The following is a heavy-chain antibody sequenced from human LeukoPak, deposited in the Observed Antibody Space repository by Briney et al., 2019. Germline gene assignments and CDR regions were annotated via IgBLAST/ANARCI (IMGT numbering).Heavy chain of an antibody. D-gene: IGHD3-10*01. J-gene: IGHJ6*03. Sequence: GGSLRLSCAASGFTFSSYAMSWVRQAPGKGLEWVSAISGSGGSTYYADSVKGRFTISRDNSKNTLYLQMNSLRAEDTAVYYCAKGGRLLWFGELLSPLGGWNYMGVWGKGTTVTVSS. CDR2: ISGSGGST. CDR1: GFTFSSYA. V-gene: IGHV3-23*01. CDR3: AKGGRLLWFGELLSPLGGWNYMGV.